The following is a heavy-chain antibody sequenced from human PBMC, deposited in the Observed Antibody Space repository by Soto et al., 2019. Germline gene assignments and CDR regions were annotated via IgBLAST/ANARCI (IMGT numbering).Heavy chain of an antibody. J-gene: IGHJ5*02. Sequence: ASVKVSCKASGYTFTSYDINWVRQATGQGLEWMGWMNPNSGNTGYAQKFQGRVTMTRNTSISTAYMELSSLRSEDTAVYYCATGRGDTIFGVVEGAWFAPWGQGTLVTVS. CDR1: GYTFTSYD. CDR2: MNPNSGNT. V-gene: IGHV1-8*01. CDR3: ATGRGDTIFGVVEGAWFAP. D-gene: IGHD3-3*01.